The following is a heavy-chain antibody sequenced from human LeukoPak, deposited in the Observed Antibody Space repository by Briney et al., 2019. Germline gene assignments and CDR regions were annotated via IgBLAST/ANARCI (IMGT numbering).Heavy chain of an antibody. CDR2: IYYSGST. CDR1: GGSISSSSYY. V-gene: IGHV4-39*01. D-gene: IGHD1-7*01. J-gene: IGHJ4*02. Sequence: PSETLSLTCTVSGGSISSSSYYWGWIRQPPGKGLEWIGSIYYSGSTYYNPSLKSRVTISVDTSKNQFSLKLSSVTAADTAVYYCARLVGTTRLFDYWGQGALVTVSS. CDR3: ARLVGTTRLFDY.